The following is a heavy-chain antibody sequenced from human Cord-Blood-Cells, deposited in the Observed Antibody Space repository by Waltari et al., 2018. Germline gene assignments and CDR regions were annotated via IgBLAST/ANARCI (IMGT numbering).Heavy chain of an antibody. V-gene: IGHV1-24*01. Sequence: QVQLVQSGAAVKKPGASVKVSCKVSGYTLTELSMHWVRQAPGKGLEWMGGFDPEDGETIYAQKFQGRVTMTEDTSTDTAYMELSSLRSEDTAVYYCATDLKFGGRGTSCCNWFDPWGQGTLVTVSS. CDR1: GYTLTELS. CDR3: ATDLKFGGRGTSCCNWFDP. J-gene: IGHJ5*02. D-gene: IGHD2-2*01. CDR2: FDPEDGET.